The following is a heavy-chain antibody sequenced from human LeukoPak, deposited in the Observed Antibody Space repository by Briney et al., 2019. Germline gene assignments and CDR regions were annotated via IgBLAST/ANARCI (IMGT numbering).Heavy chain of an antibody. J-gene: IGHJ4*02. D-gene: IGHD6-19*01. Sequence: PGGSLRLSCAASGFTFSSYAMSWVRQAPGKGLEWVAVISKDGSNKYYADSVKGRFSISRDNSKYTLYLQMNSLRAEDAAVYYCAKPGRGWYHYFDYGARGPLVTVSS. CDR3: AKPGRGWYHYFDY. CDR2: ISKDGSNK. V-gene: IGHV3-30*18. CDR1: GFTFSSYA.